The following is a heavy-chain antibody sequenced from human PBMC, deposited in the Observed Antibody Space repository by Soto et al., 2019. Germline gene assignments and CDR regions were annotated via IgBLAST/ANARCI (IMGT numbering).Heavy chain of an antibody. D-gene: IGHD2-21*02. Sequence: SLGVAVKGSVAPGAAYYTGVVQHSPVLGLERRGRINPNRGGQNYAQEFHGRGAMTRDTSISTAYMALSRLRSDDTAVYSCASAYCGGDCPDDAFDIWGQGTMVSVSS. CDR1: VAPGAAYY. V-gene: IGHV1-2*02. CDR2: INPNRGGQ. J-gene: IGHJ3*02. CDR3: ASAYCGGDCPDDAFDI.